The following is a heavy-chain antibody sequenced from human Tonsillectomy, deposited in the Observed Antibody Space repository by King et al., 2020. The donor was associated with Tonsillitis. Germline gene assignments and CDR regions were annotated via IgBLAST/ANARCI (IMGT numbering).Heavy chain of an antibody. Sequence: VQLQESGPGLVKPSQTLSLTCTVSGGSISSGGYFWSWIRQHPGKGLEWIGYIYYSGCTYYNPSLKSRVTISVDTSKNQFSLKLSSVTGADTAVYYCARDVGVVGRYYYGMDVWGRGTTVTVSS. J-gene: IGHJ6*02. CDR3: ARDVGVVGRYYYGMDV. CDR1: GGSISSGGYF. D-gene: IGHD3-3*01. V-gene: IGHV4-31*03. CDR2: IYYSGCT.